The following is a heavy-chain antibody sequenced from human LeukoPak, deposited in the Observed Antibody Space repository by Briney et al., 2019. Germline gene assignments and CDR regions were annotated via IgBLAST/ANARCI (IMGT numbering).Heavy chain of an antibody. D-gene: IGHD4-17*01. CDR3: ARDTDYGDYLDAFDI. V-gene: IGHV3-21*01. Sequence: PGGSLRLSCAASGFTFSSYSMNWVRQAPGKGLEWVSSISSSSSYIYYADSVKGRFTISRDNAKNSLYLQMNSLRAEDTAVYYCARDTDYGDYLDAFDIWGQGTMVTVSS. CDR1: GFTFSSYS. CDR2: ISSSSSYI. J-gene: IGHJ3*02.